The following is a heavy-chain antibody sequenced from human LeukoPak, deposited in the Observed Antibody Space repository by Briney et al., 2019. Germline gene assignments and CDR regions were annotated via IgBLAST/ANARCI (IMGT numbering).Heavy chain of an antibody. J-gene: IGHJ4*02. Sequence: GVSLRLSCAASGFPFSSYWMTWVRQAPGRGLEWVANIKQDGSDKYYVHSVRGRFTIPRHNPKNSLYLQMNSLRAEDRAVYCGARVPAALIYGGQGTVVPVS. CDR1: GFPFSSYW. CDR2: IKQDGSDK. D-gene: IGHD2-15*01. V-gene: IGHV3-7*01. CDR3: ARVPAALIY.